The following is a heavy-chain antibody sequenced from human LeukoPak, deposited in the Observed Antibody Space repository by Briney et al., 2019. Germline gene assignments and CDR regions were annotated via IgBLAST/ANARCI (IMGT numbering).Heavy chain of an antibody. D-gene: IGHD7-27*01. CDR2: TKQDGGEK. J-gene: IGHJ4*02. Sequence: GGSLRLSCAASGFTFSSYWMSWVRQAPGKGLEWVASTKQDGGEKYYVDSVKGRFTISRDNAKSSLYLQMNSLRAEDTAVYYSARDGSTGAVDFDYWGQGTLVTVSS. CDR1: GFTFSSYW. V-gene: IGHV3-7*05. CDR3: ARDGSTGAVDFDY.